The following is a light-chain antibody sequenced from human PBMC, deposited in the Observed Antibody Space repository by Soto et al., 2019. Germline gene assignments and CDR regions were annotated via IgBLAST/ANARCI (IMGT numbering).Light chain of an antibody. Sequence: ESVLTQSPGTLSLSPGERATLSCRASQSVSSSYLAWYRQKPGQAPRLLIHGASNRATGIPDRFSGSGSGTDFTLTISRLEPEDFAAYYCQQYDPSSPWTFGQGTKVEIK. CDR3: QQYDPSSPWT. J-gene: IGKJ1*01. CDR2: GAS. V-gene: IGKV3-20*01. CDR1: QSVSSSY.